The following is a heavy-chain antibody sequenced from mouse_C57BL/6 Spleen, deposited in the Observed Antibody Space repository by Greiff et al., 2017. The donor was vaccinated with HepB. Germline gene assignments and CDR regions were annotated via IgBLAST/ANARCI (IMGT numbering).Heavy chain of an antibody. CDR1: GYTFTSYW. J-gene: IGHJ1*03. Sequence: QVQLQQSGTELVKPGASVKLSCKASGYTFTSYWMHWVKQRPGQGLEWIGNINPSNGGTNYNEKFKSKATLTVDKSSSTAYMQLSSLTSEDSAVYYCASPTLYYYGSSPYWYFDVWGTGTTVTVSS. D-gene: IGHD1-1*01. V-gene: IGHV1-53*01. CDR3: ASPTLYYYGSSPYWYFDV. CDR2: INPSNGGT.